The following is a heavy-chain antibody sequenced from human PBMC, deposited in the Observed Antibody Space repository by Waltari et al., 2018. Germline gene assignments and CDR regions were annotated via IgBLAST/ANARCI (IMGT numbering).Heavy chain of an antibody. CDR3: ARMAVQGVITDY. CDR1: GGSISSHY. CDR2: IYYSGST. D-gene: IGHD3-10*01. V-gene: IGHV4-59*11. Sequence: QVQLQESGPGLVKPSETLSLTCTVSGGSISSHYWRWIRQPPGKGLEWIGYIYYSGSTNYNPSLKSRVTISVDTSKNQFSLKLSSVTAADTAVYYCARMAVQGVITDYWGQGTLVTVSS. J-gene: IGHJ4*02.